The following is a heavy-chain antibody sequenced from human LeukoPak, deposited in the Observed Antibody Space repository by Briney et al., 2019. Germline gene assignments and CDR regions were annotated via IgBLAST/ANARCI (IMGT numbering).Heavy chain of an antibody. J-gene: IGHJ3*02. CDR1: RFTFSSFA. Sequence: GGSPRLSCAASRFTFSSFAMHWVRQAPGKGLEWVAVISYDGSNEYYTDSVKGRFTISRDNSKNTLYLQMNSLRAEDTTVYYCARDGGIAVAGDSFDIWGQGTMVTVSS. V-gene: IGHV3-30*14. CDR3: ARDGGIAVAGDSFDI. CDR2: ISYDGSNE. D-gene: IGHD6-19*01.